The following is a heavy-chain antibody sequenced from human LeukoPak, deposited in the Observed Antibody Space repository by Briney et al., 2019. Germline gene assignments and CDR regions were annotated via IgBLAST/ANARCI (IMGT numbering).Heavy chain of an antibody. CDR1: GGSISSGGYS. D-gene: IGHD3-3*01. J-gene: IGHJ4*02. V-gene: IGHV4-30-2*01. CDR2: IYHSGST. CDR3: ARGKYYDFWSGPIDY. Sequence: SQTLSLTCAVSGGSISSGGYSWSWIRQPPGKGLEWIGYIYHSGSTYYNPSLKSRVTISVDTSKNQFSLKLSSVTAADTAVYYCARGKYYDFWSGPIDYWGQGTLVTVSS.